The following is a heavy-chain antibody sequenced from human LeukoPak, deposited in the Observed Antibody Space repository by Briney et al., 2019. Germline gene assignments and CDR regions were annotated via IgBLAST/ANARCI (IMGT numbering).Heavy chain of an antibody. CDR2: IYYSGST. V-gene: IGHV4-30-4*01. D-gene: IGHD3-10*01. CDR1: GGSISSGDYY. CDR3: ARQGGLLWFGELLPFDY. J-gene: IGHJ4*02. Sequence: SETLSLTCTVSGGSISSGDYYWSWIRQPPGKGLEWIGYIYYSGSTYYNPSLKSRVTISVDTSKNQFSLKLSSVTAADTAVYYCARQGGLLWFGELLPFDYWGQGTLVTVSS.